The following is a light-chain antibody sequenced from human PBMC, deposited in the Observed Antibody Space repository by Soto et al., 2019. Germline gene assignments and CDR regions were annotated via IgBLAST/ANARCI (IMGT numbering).Light chain of an antibody. Sequence: QSALTQPDSVSGSPGQSITISCTGTSSDVGTYEYVSWYQHHPGKAPKLMIYDVSNRPSGVSDRFSGSKSGNTASLTISGLQAEDEADYYCSSYASNGDVLFGGGTQLTVL. CDR2: DVS. CDR3: SSYASNGDVL. J-gene: IGLJ2*01. CDR1: SSDVGTYEY. V-gene: IGLV2-14*03.